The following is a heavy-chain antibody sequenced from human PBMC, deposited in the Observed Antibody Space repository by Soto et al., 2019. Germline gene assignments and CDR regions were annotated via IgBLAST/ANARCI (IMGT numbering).Heavy chain of an antibody. J-gene: IGHJ3*02. Sequence: GESLKISCKGSGYNFANYWIGWVRQMPGKGLEWMGMIFPGDSDTKNSPSLQGQITMSVDKSDSSAYLQWRSLKASDTAMYYCAAGYTTGPDAFDIWGQGTMVTVSS. CDR1: GYNFANYW. CDR2: IFPGDSDT. CDR3: AAGYTTGPDAFDI. V-gene: IGHV5-51*01. D-gene: IGHD6-13*01.